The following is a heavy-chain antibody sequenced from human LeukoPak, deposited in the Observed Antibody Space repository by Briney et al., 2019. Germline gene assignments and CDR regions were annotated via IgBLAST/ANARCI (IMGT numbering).Heavy chain of an antibody. CDR3: ARHERPDYRGSRELDY. CDR1: GYSFTSYW. V-gene: IGHV5-51*01. D-gene: IGHD4-11*01. CDR2: IYPGDADT. Sequence: GEPLQISCKGSGYSFTSYWIGWVRQMPGKGLEWMGIIYPGDADTRYSPSFQGQVTISADKSISTAYLQWSSLKDSDTAMYYCARHERPDYRGSRELDYWGQGTLVTVSS. J-gene: IGHJ4*02.